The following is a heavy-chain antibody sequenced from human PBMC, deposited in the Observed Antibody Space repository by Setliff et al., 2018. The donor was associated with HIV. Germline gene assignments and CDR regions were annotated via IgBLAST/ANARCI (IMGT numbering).Heavy chain of an antibody. V-gene: IGHV4-39*02. CDR1: DASISTSNFL. CDR2: SYYSSRT. D-gene: IGHD4-17*01. CDR3: GRLETGPATSAYGPFNS. Sequence: SETLSLTCTVSDASISTSNFLWGWIRQSPGKGLEWIGSSYYSSRTYYNPPLKNRVTISADTSKNHLSLKLTSLTAADTAVYYCGRLETGPATSAYGPFNSWGQGKMVTVSS. J-gene: IGHJ4*02.